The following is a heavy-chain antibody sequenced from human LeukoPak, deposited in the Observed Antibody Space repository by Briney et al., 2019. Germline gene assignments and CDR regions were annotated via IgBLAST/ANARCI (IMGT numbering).Heavy chain of an antibody. CDR2: IYTSGST. CDR3: ARVRYYDILTGPRPENWFDP. D-gene: IGHD3-9*01. V-gene: IGHV4-4*07. J-gene: IGHJ5*02. Sequence: SETMSLTCTVSGGSISSYYWSWIRQPAGKGLEWIGRIYTSGSTNYNPSLKSRVTMSVDTSKNQFSLKLSSVTAADTAVYYCARVRYYDILTGPRPENWFDPWGQGTLVTVSS. CDR1: GGSISSYY.